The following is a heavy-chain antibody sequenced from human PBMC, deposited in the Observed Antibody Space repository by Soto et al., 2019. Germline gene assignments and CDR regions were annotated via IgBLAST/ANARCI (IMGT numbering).Heavy chain of an antibody. CDR3: EKGLLAAEFYYGMDV. Sequence: GGSLRLSCAASGFTFDDYAMHWVRQAPGKGLEWVSGISWNSGSIGYADSVKGRFTISRDNAKNSLYLQMNSLRAEDTALYYCEKGLLAAEFYYGMDVWGHGTKVTVYS. V-gene: IGHV3-9*01. CDR1: GFTFDDYA. J-gene: IGHJ6*02. CDR2: ISWNSGSI. D-gene: IGHD3-3*02.